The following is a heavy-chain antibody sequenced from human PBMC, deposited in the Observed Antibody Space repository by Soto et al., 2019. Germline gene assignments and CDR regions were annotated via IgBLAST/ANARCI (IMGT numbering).Heavy chain of an antibody. J-gene: IGHJ4*02. Sequence: SQTLSLTCTVSGGSISSGDYYWSWIRQPPGKGLEWIGYIYYSGSTYYNPSLKSRVTISVDTSKNQFSLKLSSVTAADTAVYYCARVRVDYYDSSGYYLFDYWGQGTLVTVSS. CDR3: ARVRVDYYDSSGYYLFDY. V-gene: IGHV4-30-4*01. CDR2: IYYSGST. D-gene: IGHD3-22*01. CDR1: GGSISSGDYY.